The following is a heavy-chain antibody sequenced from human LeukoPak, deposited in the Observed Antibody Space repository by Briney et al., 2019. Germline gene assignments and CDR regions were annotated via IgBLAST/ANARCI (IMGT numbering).Heavy chain of an antibody. J-gene: IGHJ3*02. CDR2: ISGSGGST. CDR1: GFTFSSYA. D-gene: IGHD3-3*01. V-gene: IGHV3-23*01. CDR3: AKGIDYDFWSGYRYAFDI. Sequence: GGSLRLSCAASGFTFSSYAMSWVRQAPGKGLEWVSAISGSGGSTYYADSVKGRFTISRDNSKNTLYLQMNSLRAEDTAVYYCAKGIDYDFWSGYRYAFDIWGQGTMVTVSS.